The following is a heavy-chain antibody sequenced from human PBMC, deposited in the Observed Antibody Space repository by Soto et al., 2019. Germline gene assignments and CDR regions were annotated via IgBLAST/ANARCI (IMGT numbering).Heavy chain of an antibody. Sequence: GGSLRLSCVVSGLAFSTYWMSWVRQAPGKGLEWVANIRYDGSNKYYADSVKGRFTISRDNSKNTLYLQMNSLRAEDTAVYYCARDLAFGMDVWGQGTTVTVSS. V-gene: IGHV3-33*08. CDR3: ARDLAFGMDV. J-gene: IGHJ6*02. CDR2: IRYDGSNK. CDR1: GLAFSTYW.